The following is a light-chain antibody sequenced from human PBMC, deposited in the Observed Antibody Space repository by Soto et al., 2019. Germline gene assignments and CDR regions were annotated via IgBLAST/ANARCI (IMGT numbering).Light chain of an antibody. V-gene: IGKV1-39*01. CDR1: QSISSY. CDR2: AAS. J-gene: IGKJ1*01. Sequence: DIPMTQSPSSLSASVGDRVTITCRASQSISSYLNWYQQKPGKAPKLLIYAASSLQSGVPSRFSGSGSGTDFTLTISSLQPEDSAPYYCQQSYSTPRTFGQGTKVEIK. CDR3: QQSYSTPRT.